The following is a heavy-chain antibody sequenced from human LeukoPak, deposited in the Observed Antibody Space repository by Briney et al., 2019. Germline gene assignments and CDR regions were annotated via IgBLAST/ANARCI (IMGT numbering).Heavy chain of an antibody. J-gene: IGHJ4*02. CDR2: INWNGGST. D-gene: IGHD2-2*01. V-gene: IGHV3-20*04. Sequence: GGSLRLSCAASGFTLDDYAMSWARQAPGKGLEWISGINWNGGSTGNADSVKGRFTISRDNSKNTLYLQMASLTAEDMAVYYCARRFASSQFFSDYWGQGAQVTVSS. CDR3: ARRFASSQFFSDY. CDR1: GFTLDDYA.